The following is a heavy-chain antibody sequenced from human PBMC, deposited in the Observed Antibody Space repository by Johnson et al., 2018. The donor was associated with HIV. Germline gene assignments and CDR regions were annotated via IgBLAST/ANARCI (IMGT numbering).Heavy chain of an antibody. Sequence: QVQLVESGGGVVQPGRSLRLSCAASGFTFSNYVMNWDRQAPGRGLEWVALVSFDGSNKYFADSVKGRFTISRDNSKNTVRLQMNSLKAEDTGLYYCARTIGDRPVGAFDVWGQGTMVTVSS. CDR1: GFTFSNYV. V-gene: IGHV3-30-3*01. CDR2: VSFDGSNK. CDR3: ARTIGDRPVGAFDV. J-gene: IGHJ3*01. D-gene: IGHD6-6*01.